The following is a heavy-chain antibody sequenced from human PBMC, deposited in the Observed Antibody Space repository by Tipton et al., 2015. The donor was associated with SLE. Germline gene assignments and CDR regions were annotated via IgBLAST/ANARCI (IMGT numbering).Heavy chain of an antibody. CDR2: IYNTGST. CDR3: AREGLHYDILTGLLGRGYYFDH. Sequence: LRLSCAVSGVSISSAGYSWSWIRQPPGKGLEWIGYIYNTGSTYYKPSLKSRLTISVDRSKNQFSLRLNSVTAADAAVYYCAREGLHYDILTGLLGRGYYFDHWGQGALVTVSS. CDR1: GVSISSAGYS. J-gene: IGHJ4*02. V-gene: IGHV4-30-2*01. D-gene: IGHD3-9*01.